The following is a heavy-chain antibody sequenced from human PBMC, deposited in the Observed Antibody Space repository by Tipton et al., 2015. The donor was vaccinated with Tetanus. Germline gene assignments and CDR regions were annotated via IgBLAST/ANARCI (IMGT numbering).Heavy chain of an antibody. D-gene: IGHD4-17*01. CDR3: ARIDYGDRILYFDY. Sequence: TLSLTCAVYGGSFSGYYWSWIRQPPGKGLEWIGEINHSGSTNYNPSLKSRVTISVDTSKNQFSLKLSFVTAADTAVYYCARIDYGDRILYFDYWGQGTLVTVSS. CDR2: INHSGST. J-gene: IGHJ4*02. CDR1: GGSFSGYY. V-gene: IGHV4-34*01.